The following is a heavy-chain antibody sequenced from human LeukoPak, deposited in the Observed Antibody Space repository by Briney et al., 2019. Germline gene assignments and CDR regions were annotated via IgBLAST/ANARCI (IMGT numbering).Heavy chain of an antibody. D-gene: IGHD3-22*01. J-gene: IGHJ3*02. Sequence: ASVKVSCKASGYTFTSYYMYWVRQAPGQGLEWMGIINPSGGSTSYAQKFQGRVTMTRDTSTSTVYMELSSLRSEDTAVYYCAGPGDSIRRAAASNAFDIWGQGTMVTVSS. CDR3: AGPGDSIRRAAASNAFDI. V-gene: IGHV1-46*01. CDR2: INPSGGST. CDR1: GYTFTSYY.